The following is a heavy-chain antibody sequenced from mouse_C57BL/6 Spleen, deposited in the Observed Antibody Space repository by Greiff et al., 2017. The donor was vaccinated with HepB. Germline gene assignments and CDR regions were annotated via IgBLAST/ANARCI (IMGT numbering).Heavy chain of an antibody. Sequence: EVKLVESEGGLVQPGSSMKLSCTASGFTFSDYYMAWVRQVPEKGLEWVANINYDGSSTYYLDSLKSRFIISRDNAKNILYLQMSSLKSEDTATYHCARERLLYYFDYWGQGTTLTVSS. CDR3: ARERLLYYFDY. CDR1: GFTFSDYY. D-gene: IGHD1-2*01. J-gene: IGHJ2*01. V-gene: IGHV5-16*01. CDR2: INYDGSST.